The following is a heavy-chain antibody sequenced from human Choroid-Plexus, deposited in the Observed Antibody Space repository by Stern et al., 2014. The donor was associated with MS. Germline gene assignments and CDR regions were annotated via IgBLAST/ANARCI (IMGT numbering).Heavy chain of an antibody. J-gene: IGHJ6*02. CDR2: INPNTGGT. Sequence: VQLVQSGAEVKKPGASVKVSCTTSGYIFTGYYIHWVRQAPGQGLEWMAWINPNTGGTKYAQKFQGRVTMGRDTSISTTYVELNSLKSGDTDVYYCARDQRGITIFGVVRDYYYLGMDVWGQGTTVTVSS. CDR3: ARDQRGITIFGVVRDYYYLGMDV. CDR1: GYIFTGYY. D-gene: IGHD3-3*01. V-gene: IGHV1-2*02.